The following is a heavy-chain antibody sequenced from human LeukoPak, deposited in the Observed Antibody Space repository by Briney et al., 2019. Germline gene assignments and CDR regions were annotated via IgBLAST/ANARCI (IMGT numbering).Heavy chain of an antibody. D-gene: IGHD3-22*01. V-gene: IGHV3-48*01. J-gene: IGHJ4*02. CDR1: GFTFSSYS. CDR3: ARDDAHYDSSGYLYYFDY. CDR2: ISSSSTI. Sequence: GGSLRLSCAASGFTFSSYSMNWVRQAPGKGLEWVSYISSSSTIYYADSVKGRFTISRDNAKNSLYLQMNSLRAEDTAVYYCARDDAHYDSSGYLYYFDYWGQGTLVTVSS.